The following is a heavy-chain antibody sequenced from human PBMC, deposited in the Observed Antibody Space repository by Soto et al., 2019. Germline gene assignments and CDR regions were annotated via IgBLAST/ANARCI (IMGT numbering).Heavy chain of an antibody. CDR1: GFTVSSNY. V-gene: IGHV3-66*01. J-gene: IGHJ4*02. D-gene: IGHD4-17*01. CDR3: ARGTVTPPFFDY. CDR2: IYSGGST. Sequence: EVQLVESGGGLVQPGGSLRLSCAASGFTVSSNYMSWVRQAPGKGLEWVSVIYSGGSTYYADSVKGRFTISRDNSKNTLYLQMNSLRAEDTAVYYCARGTVTPPFFDYCGQGTLVTVSS.